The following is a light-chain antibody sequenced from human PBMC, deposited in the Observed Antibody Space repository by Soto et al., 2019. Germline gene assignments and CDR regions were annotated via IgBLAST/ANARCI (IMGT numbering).Light chain of an antibody. CDR3: QQSYTTPWT. CDR2: AAS. J-gene: IGKJ1*01. CDR1: QSIRNW. V-gene: IGKV1-39*01. Sequence: DIQMTQSPSTLSASVGDRVTITCRASQSIRNWLAWYQQKPGRAPKLLIHAASTLQSGVPSRFSGSGSGTDFTLTISSLQPEDFATYSCQQSYTTPWTFGLGTRVEI.